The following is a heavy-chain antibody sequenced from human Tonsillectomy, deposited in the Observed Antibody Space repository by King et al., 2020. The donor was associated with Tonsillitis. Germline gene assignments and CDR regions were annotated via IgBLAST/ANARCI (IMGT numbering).Heavy chain of an antibody. J-gene: IGHJ4*02. CDR3: AKDQRGRRYYFDY. V-gene: IGHV3-30*18. CDR1: GFTFSSYG. D-gene: IGHD3-16*01. CDR2: ISYDGSNK. Sequence: QLVQSGGGVVQPGRSLRLSCAASGFTFSSYGMHWVRQAPGKGLEWVAVISYDGSNKYYADSVKGRFTISRDNSKNTLYLPMNSLRAEDTAVYYCAKDQRGRRYYFDYWGQGTLVTVSS.